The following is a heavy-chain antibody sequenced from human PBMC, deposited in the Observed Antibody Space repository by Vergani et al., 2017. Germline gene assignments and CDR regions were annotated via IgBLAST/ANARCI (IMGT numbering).Heavy chain of an antibody. CDR3: ARGVLDSKYRHNWFGP. CDR2: MNPKSGNT. Sequence: VQSGAEVRKPGASVKVSCKASGYNFTSFDINWVRLATGQGLEWMGWMNPKSGNTAYAAKFQGRITMTRDSSTDTAYMEMKSLRSEDTAIYFCARGVLDSKYRHNWFGPWGQGTVVTVSS. D-gene: IGHD3/OR15-3a*01. J-gene: IGHJ5*02. CDR1: GYNFTSFD. V-gene: IGHV1-8*01.